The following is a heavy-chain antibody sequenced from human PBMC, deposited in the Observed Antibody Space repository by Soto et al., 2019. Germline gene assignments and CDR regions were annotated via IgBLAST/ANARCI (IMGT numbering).Heavy chain of an antibody. CDR3: AKDGWYYYDSTLNSPYGMDV. CDR2: ISYDGSNK. J-gene: IGHJ6*02. D-gene: IGHD3-22*01. Sequence: PGGSLRLSCAASGFTFSSYGMHWVRQAPGKGLEWVAVISYDGSNKYYADSVKGRFTISRDNSKNTLYLQMNSLRAEDTAVYYCAKDGWYYYDSTLNSPYGMDVWGQGTTVTVSS. CDR1: GFTFSSYG. V-gene: IGHV3-30*18.